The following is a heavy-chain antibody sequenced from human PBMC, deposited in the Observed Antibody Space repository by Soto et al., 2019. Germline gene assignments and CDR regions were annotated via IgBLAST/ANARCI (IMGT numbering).Heavy chain of an antibody. Sequence: GGSLRLSCAASGFTVSSNYMSWVRQAPGKGLEWVSVIYSGGSTYYADSVKGRFTISRDNSKNTLYLQMNSLRAEDTAVYYCARLLYGYYYYYMDVWGKGTTVTVSS. CDR3: ARLLYGYYYYYMDV. D-gene: IGHD4-17*01. V-gene: IGHV3-66*04. CDR1: GFTVSSNY. CDR2: IYSGGST. J-gene: IGHJ6*03.